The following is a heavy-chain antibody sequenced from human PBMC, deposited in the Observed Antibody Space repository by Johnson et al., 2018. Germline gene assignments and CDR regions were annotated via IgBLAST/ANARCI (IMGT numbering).Heavy chain of an antibody. J-gene: IGHJ1*01. CDR2: IIPFFDTA. D-gene: IGHD6-19*01. V-gene: IGHV1-69*12. Sequence: QVRLVQSGAEVKKPGSSVEVSCKASGGTFSSYAISWVRQAPGQGLEWMGGIIPFFDTAHYAQKFQGRVTITADESTTTADMELSSLRSEDTAVYYCARGIAVAGNGGEYFQDWGQGTLVTVSS. CDR3: ARGIAVAGNGGEYFQD. CDR1: GGTFSSYA.